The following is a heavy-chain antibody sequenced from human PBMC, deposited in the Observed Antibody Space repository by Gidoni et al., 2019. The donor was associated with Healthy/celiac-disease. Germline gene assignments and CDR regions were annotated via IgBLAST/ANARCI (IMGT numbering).Heavy chain of an antibody. D-gene: IGHD3-3*01. Sequence: EVQLLESGGGLVQPGGSLRLSCAASGFTFSSYAMSWVRQAPGKGLEWVSAISGSGGSKYYADAVKGRFTISRDNSNNTLYLQMNSLRAEDTAVYYCAKGRGVFGVVMTYYYYYMDVWGKGTTVTVSS. V-gene: IGHV3-23*01. CDR3: AKGRGVFGVVMTYYYYYMDV. CDR2: ISGSGGSK. J-gene: IGHJ6*03. CDR1: GFTFSSYA.